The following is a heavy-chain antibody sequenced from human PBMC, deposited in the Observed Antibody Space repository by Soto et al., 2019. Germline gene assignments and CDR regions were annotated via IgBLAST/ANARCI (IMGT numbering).Heavy chain of an antibody. CDR2: INHLGSI. J-gene: IGHJ6*03. CDR3: ARGGISHWAYFYYMDV. CDR1: GGSLSDDF. V-gene: IGHV4-34*01. Sequence: SETLSLTCVVSGGSLSDDFWSWIRQPPGMALEWIGEINHLGSINYNPSLKSRVTMSVDTSKNQLSLTLNSVTAADTATYYCARGGISHWAYFYYMDVWDRGTTVTVSS. D-gene: IGHD2-21*01.